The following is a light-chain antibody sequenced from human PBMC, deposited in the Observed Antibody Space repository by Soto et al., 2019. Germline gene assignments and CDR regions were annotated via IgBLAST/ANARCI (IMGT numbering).Light chain of an antibody. Sequence: DIVMTQSPDSLPVSLGARATINCKSSQRVLSNNNNYLAWFQQKPGQPPRLFIYWASTRGSGVPDRFSGSGSGTDFTLTISNVEAEDVAIYYCQQYHSDPITFGQGTRLEIK. V-gene: IGKV4-1*01. CDR1: QRVLSNNNNY. CDR2: WAS. J-gene: IGKJ5*01. CDR3: QQYHSDPIT.